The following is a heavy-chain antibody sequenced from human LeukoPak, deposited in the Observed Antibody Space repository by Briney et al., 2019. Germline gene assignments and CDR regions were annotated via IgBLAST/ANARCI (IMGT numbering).Heavy chain of an antibody. CDR1: GFTFSTSW. Sequence: PGGSLRLSCAASGFTFSTSWIHWVRQGPGKGLVWVSRMNGDGTTRDYADSVKGRFTISRDNAKNTLFLEMNSLRAEDTATYFCARAGNYYFDSWGQGTLVTVSS. CDR2: MNGDGTTR. J-gene: IGHJ4*02. CDR3: ARAGNYYFDS. V-gene: IGHV3-74*01.